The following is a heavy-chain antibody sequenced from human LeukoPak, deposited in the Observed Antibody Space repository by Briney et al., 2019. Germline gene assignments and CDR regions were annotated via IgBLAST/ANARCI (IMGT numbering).Heavy chain of an antibody. D-gene: IGHD3-10*01. V-gene: IGHV3-23*01. Sequence: PGGSLRLSCAASGFTFSSFALSWVRQTPGKGLEWVSGITASGGSTYYADSVKGRFTIFRDNSKNTLYLQMNSLRAEDTAVYYCAKDGLWFGELLYTDYWGQGTLVTVSS. J-gene: IGHJ4*02. CDR3: AKDGLWFGELLYTDY. CDR2: ITASGGST. CDR1: GFTFSSFA.